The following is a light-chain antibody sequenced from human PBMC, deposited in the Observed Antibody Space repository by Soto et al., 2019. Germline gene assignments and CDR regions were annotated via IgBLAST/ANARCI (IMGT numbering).Light chain of an antibody. CDR3: QQYDNWPIT. CDR2: GAS. J-gene: IGKJ5*01. Sequence: EIVLTQSPGTLSLSPGERATLSCRASQSVSRNYLVWYQQKPGQAPRLLIYGASTRATAIPPRFSGSGSGTEFTLTISSLQSEDFAVYYCQQYDNWPITFGQGTRLEIK. V-gene: IGKV3-15*01. CDR1: QSVSRN.